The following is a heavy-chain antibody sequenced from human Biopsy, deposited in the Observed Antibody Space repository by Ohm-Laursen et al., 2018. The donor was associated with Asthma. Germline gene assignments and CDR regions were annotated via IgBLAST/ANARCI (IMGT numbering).Heavy chain of an antibody. V-gene: IGHV4-30-4*02. D-gene: IGHD2-21*02. Sequence: SDTLSLTCTVSGSSINIGDYYWSWIRQHPVKGLEWIGYIYYSGSTYYNPSLKSRVTISIDASKNQFSLKLTSVTAADTAVYYCARGVDRVTGLLDHFDSWGQGTLVTVSS. CDR2: IYYSGST. CDR3: ARGVDRVTGLLDHFDS. CDR1: GSSINIGDYY. J-gene: IGHJ4*02.